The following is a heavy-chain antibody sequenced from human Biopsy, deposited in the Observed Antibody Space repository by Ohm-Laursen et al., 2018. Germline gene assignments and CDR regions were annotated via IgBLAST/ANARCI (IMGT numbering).Heavy chain of an antibody. CDR3: VREPKTGTAEAWYFDL. Sequence: SQTLSLTCSVSGGSINSANYFWAWIRQHPGKGLEWIGYISHTGSTHSNPSLKSRITISIDTSENHFSLKLRSVNATGTAVYYCVREPKTGTAEAWYFDLWGRGTLVTVSS. J-gene: IGHJ2*01. V-gene: IGHV4-31*03. CDR2: ISHTGST. CDR1: GGSINSANYF. D-gene: IGHD3-9*01.